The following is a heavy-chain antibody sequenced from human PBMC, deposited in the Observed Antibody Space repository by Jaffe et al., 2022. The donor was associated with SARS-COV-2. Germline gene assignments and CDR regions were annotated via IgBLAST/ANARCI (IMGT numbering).Heavy chain of an antibody. CDR2: IIPIFGTA. Sequence: QVQLVQSGAEVKKPGSSVKVSCKASGGTFSSYAISWVRQAPGQGLEWMGGIIPIFGTANYAQKFQGRVTITADESTSTAYMELSSLRSEDTAVYYCAREGGSYCSGGSCYSFPVYYYYGMDVWGQGTTVTVSS. J-gene: IGHJ6*02. D-gene: IGHD2-15*01. CDR3: AREGGSYCSGGSCYSFPVYYYYGMDV. CDR1: GGTFSSYA. V-gene: IGHV1-69*01.